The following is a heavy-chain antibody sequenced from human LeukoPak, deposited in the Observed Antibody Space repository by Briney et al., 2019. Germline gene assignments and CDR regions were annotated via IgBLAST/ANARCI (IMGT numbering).Heavy chain of an antibody. V-gene: IGHV3-21*01. CDR3: ARVRGSSWYGGGFDY. J-gene: IGHJ4*02. D-gene: IGHD6-13*01. CDR1: GFTFSSYG. Sequence: GGSLRLSCAASGFTFSSYGMHWVRQAPGKGLEWVSSISSSSSYIYYADSVKGRFTISRDNAKNSLYLQMNSLRAEDTAVYYCARVRGSSWYGGGFDYWGQGTLVTVSS. CDR2: ISSSSSYI.